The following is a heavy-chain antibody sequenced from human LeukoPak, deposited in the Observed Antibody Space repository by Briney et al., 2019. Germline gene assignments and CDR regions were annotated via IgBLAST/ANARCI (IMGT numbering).Heavy chain of an antibody. CDR3: ARKWLGSSSGYNEEALFDY. CDR1: AFTLSSYS. CDR2: ISSSSSYI. V-gene: IGHV3-21*01. J-gene: IGHJ4*02. D-gene: IGHD3-22*01. Sequence: GGSLRLSCAASAFTLSSYSMNWVRQAPGKGLEWVSSISSSSSYIFYADSVKGRFTVSRDNAKNSLYLQMNSLGAEDTAMYYCARKWLGSSSGYNEEALFDYWGQGTLVTVSS.